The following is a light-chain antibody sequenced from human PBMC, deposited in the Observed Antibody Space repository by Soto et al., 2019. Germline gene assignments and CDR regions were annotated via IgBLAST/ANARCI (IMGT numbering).Light chain of an antibody. Sequence: EIVLTQSPGTLSLSPGERATLSCRASQSVKSSYLAWYQQKPGQAPRLLIYGASSRATGIPDRFSGSGSGTDYTLTISRLEPEDFAVYYCQQYGSSLYTFGQGTTLEIK. J-gene: IGKJ2*01. CDR1: QSVKSSY. CDR3: QQYGSSLYT. V-gene: IGKV3-20*01. CDR2: GAS.